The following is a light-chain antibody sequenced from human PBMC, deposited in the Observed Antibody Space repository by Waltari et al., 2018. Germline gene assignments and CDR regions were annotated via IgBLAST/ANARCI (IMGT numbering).Light chain of an antibody. J-gene: IGLJ3*02. V-gene: IGLV3-21*02. Sequence: YVLTQPPSVSVAPGQTARLPCGGANISFKALHCYQQKTGQAPMLLLYDDSFRPSGIPERFSGSKSGDTATLTITRVEAGDEADYYCQVWDTDSDHLFGGGTKLTVL. CDR1: NISFKA. CDR2: DDS. CDR3: QVWDTDSDHL.